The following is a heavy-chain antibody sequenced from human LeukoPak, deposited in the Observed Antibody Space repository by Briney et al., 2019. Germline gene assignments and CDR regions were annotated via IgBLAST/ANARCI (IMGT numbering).Heavy chain of an antibody. Sequence: ASVKVSCKVSGYTLTELSMHWVRQAPGKGLEWMGGFDPEDGETIYAQKFQGRVTMTEDTSTDTAYMELSSLRSEDTAVYYCATYRGPDYDDWGYYYYYMDVWCKGTTVTVSS. CDR2: FDPEDGET. CDR1: GYTLTELS. V-gene: IGHV1-24*01. D-gene: IGHD4-17*01. CDR3: ATYRGPDYDDWGYYYYYMDV. J-gene: IGHJ6*03.